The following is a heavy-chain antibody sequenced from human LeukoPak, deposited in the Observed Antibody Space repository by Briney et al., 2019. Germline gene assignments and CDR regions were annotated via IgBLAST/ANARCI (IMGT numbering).Heavy chain of an antibody. V-gene: IGHV4-34*01. CDR3: TRLLVPVASRIGMDI. CDR1: GGSFSGYY. CDR2: IYYSGIT. D-gene: IGHD2-2*01. J-gene: IGHJ6*02. Sequence: PSETLSLTCAVYGGSFSGYYWGWVRQPPGQGLEWIGNIYYSGITYYNPSLKSRVIISVDTSKKQFSLNLNSVTAADTAVYYCTRLLVPVASRIGMDIWGQGTTVTVSS.